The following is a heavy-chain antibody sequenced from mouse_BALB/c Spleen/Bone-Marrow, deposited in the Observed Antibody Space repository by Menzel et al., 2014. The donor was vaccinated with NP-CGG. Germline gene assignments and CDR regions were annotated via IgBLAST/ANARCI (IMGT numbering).Heavy chain of an antibody. J-gene: IGHJ4*01. D-gene: IGHD3-3*01. CDR1: GYTFTTYP. CDR3: ARKGPRNAMDY. Sequence: LEESGAEVVKPGASVKMSCEALGYTFTTYPIEWMKQNHGKSLEWIGNFHPFNDDTKYNEKFKDKAKLTVEKSSSTVYLEVSRLTSDDSAIYYCARKGPRNAMDYWGQGTSVTVSS. V-gene: IGHV1-47*01. CDR2: FHPFNDDT.